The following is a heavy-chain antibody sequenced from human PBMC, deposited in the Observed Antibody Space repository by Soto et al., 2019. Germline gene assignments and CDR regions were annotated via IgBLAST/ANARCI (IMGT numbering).Heavy chain of an antibody. CDR2: IYYSGST. CDR3: ARHEREWELGFDY. Sequence: SETLSLTCTVSGGSISSSSYYWGWIRQPPGKGLEWIGSIYYSGSTYYNPSLKSRVTISVDTSKNQFSLKLSSVTAADTAVYYCARHEREWELGFDYWGQGTLVTVSS. J-gene: IGHJ4*02. V-gene: IGHV4-39*01. D-gene: IGHD1-26*01. CDR1: GGSISSSSYY.